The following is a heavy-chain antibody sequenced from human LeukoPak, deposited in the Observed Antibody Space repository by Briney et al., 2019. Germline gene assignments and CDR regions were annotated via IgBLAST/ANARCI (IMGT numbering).Heavy chain of an antibody. Sequence: GASVKVSCKASGYTFTSYGISWVRQAPGQGLEWMGWISAYNDNTNYAQKVQGRFTMTTDTSTSTVYMELRSLRSDDTAVYYCARVHYDILTGYSYFDFWGQGTLVTVSS. J-gene: IGHJ4*02. CDR2: ISAYNDNT. CDR1: GYTFTSYG. V-gene: IGHV1-18*01. CDR3: ARVHYDILTGYSYFDF. D-gene: IGHD3-9*01.